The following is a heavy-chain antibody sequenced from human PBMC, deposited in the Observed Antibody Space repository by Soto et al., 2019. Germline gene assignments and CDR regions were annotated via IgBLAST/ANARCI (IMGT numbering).Heavy chain of an antibody. CDR3: ARDGIGGTPFRGYLDY. Sequence: GGSLRLSCAASGSIFRGYGMHWVRQAPGKGLEWVAVIRYDGSNINYADSVMGRFTISRDNSKNTLYLEMNSLRAEDTAGDYWARDGIGGTPFRGYLDYWGQGNLVTVS. J-gene: IGHJ4*02. CDR1: GSIFRGYG. CDR2: IRYDGSNI. V-gene: IGHV3-33*01. D-gene: IGHD2-15*01.